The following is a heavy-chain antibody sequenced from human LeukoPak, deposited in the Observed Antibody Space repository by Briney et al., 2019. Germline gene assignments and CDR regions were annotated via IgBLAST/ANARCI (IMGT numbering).Heavy chain of an antibody. V-gene: IGHV4-39*07. CDR2: IYYSGST. Sequence: PSETLSLTCTVSGGSISSSSYYWGWIRQPPGKGLEWIGSIYYSGSTYYNPSLKSRVTISVDKSKNQFSLKLSSVTAADTAVYYCARETPITMVRGVTSYFDYWGQGTLVTVSS. D-gene: IGHD3-10*01. J-gene: IGHJ4*02. CDR3: ARETPITMVRGVTSYFDY. CDR1: GGSISSSSYY.